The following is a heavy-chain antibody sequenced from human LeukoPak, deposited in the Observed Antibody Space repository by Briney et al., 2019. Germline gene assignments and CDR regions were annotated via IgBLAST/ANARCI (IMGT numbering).Heavy chain of an antibody. Sequence: GGSLRLSCAASGFTFSYYGMHWVRQAPGKGLEWVAVIWYDGSNKYYADSVKGRFTISRDNSKNTLYLQMDSLRAEDTAVYYCARVHFSSSPYFDYWGQGTLVTVSS. D-gene: IGHD6-6*01. CDR2: IWYDGSNK. J-gene: IGHJ4*02. V-gene: IGHV3-33*01. CDR1: GFTFSYYG. CDR3: ARVHFSSSPYFDY.